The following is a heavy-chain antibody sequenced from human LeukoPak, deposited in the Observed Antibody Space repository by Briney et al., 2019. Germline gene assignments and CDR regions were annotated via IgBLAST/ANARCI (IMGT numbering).Heavy chain of an antibody. Sequence: ASVKVSCKASGCTFSSYAISWVRQAPGQGLEWMRGIIPIFGTANYAQKFQGGVTITADESTSTAYMELSSLRSEDTAVYYCAREVVATAQSDYWGQGTLVTVSS. CDR1: GCTFSSYA. D-gene: IGHD5-12*01. CDR3: AREVVATAQSDY. V-gene: IGHV1-69*13. J-gene: IGHJ4*02. CDR2: IIPIFGTA.